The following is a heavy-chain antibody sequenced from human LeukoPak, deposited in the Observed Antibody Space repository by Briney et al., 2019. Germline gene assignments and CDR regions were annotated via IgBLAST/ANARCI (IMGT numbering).Heavy chain of an antibody. J-gene: IGHJ3*02. D-gene: IGHD3-3*01. V-gene: IGHV3-23*01. Sequence: GGSLRLSCAASGFIFSNYAMSWVRQAPGKGLEWVSGISGNGGSTSYADSVKGRFTVSRDNSKNTLYVQMNSLRAEDTAVYYCAREKKTEWTTGAFDMWGQGTMVIVSS. CDR1: GFIFSNYA. CDR3: AREKKTEWTTGAFDM. CDR2: ISGNGGST.